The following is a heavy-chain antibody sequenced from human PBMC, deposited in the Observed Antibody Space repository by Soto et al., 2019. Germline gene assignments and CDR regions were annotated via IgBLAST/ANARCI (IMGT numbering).Heavy chain of an antibody. V-gene: IGHV3-23*01. D-gene: IGHD2-2*01. CDR3: TTGAAIIPTAYDY. J-gene: IGHJ4*02. CDR2: ISGSGGST. Sequence: GGSLILSCAASGFTFSSYAMSWVRQAPGKGLEWVSAISGSGGSTYYADSVKGRFTISRDNSKNTLYLQMNSLKTEDAAVYYCTTGAAIIPTAYDYWGQGTLVTVSS. CDR1: GFTFSSYA.